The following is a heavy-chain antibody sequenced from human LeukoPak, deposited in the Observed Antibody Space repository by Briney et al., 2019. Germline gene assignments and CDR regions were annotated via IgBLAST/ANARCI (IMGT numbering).Heavy chain of an antibody. CDR2: IWYDGGNK. V-gene: IGHV3-33*01. Sequence: GGSLRLSCAASGFTFSTYGMHWVCQAPGKGLEWVAIIWYDGGNKYYADSVRGRFTISRDNSKNTLFLQMNSLRAEDTAVYYCARSREHGSGTYDSYYFDYWGQGTLVTVSS. CDR3: ARSREHGSGTYDSYYFDY. J-gene: IGHJ4*02. D-gene: IGHD3-10*01. CDR1: GFTFSTYG.